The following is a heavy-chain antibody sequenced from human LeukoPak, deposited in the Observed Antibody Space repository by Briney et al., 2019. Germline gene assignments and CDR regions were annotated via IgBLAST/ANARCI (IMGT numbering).Heavy chain of an antibody. Sequence: GGSLRLSCAASGFSFSTYWMSWVRQAPGQGLEWVASIKYDASEKHYVDSVKGRFTISRDNGKNSLSLQMNSLRAEDTAVYYCASDMYSSSWFGWFDPWGQGTLVTVSS. CDR2: IKYDASEK. D-gene: IGHD6-6*01. J-gene: IGHJ5*02. V-gene: IGHV3-7*01. CDR3: ASDMYSSSWFGWFDP. CDR1: GFSFSTYW.